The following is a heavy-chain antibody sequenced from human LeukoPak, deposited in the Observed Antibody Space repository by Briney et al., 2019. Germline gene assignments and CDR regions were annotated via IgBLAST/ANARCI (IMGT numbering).Heavy chain of an antibody. J-gene: IGHJ4*02. CDR1: GGSFSGYY. D-gene: IGHD1-26*01. V-gene: IGHV4-34*01. Sequence: ASETLSLTCAVYGGSFSGYYWSWIRQPPGKGLEWIGEINHSGSTNYNPSLKSRVTISVDTSKNQFSLKLSSVTAADTAVYYCARGVGDYGDYWGQGTLVTVSS. CDR2: INHSGST. CDR3: ARGVGDYGDY.